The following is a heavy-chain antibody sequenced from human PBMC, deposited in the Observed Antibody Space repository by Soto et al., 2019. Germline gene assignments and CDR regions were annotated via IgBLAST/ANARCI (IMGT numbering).Heavy chain of an antibody. CDR1: GFTFSSHV. J-gene: IGHJ4*02. Sequence: EAHLLESGGGLVRPGGSLRLSCAASGFTFSSHVMSWVRQAPGKGLEWVSGISGSGRNTYYEDSVKGRFTISRDNSNETLYLEISSLRAEDTAVYYCARQHCSPYNCYTADYWGQGTLVTVSS. CDR2: ISGSGRNT. D-gene: IGHD1-20*01. CDR3: ARQHCSPYNCYTADY. V-gene: IGHV3-23*01.